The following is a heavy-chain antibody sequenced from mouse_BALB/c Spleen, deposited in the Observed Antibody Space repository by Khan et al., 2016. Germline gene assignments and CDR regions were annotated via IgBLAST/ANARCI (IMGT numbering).Heavy chain of an antibody. D-gene: IGHD1-1*01. V-gene: IGHV1-87*01. CDR3: ASSYGSRFVYFAS. CDR1: GYTFTSYW. CDR2: IYPGDGDT. Sequence: QVRLQQSGAELARPGASVKLSCKASGYTFTSYWMQWVKQRPGQGLEWIGAIYPGDGDTRYTKKFKGKATWNADKSYSTAYMQLSSLASEASAVYYCASSYGSRFVYFASWGHGTTLTVSS. J-gene: IGHJ2*01.